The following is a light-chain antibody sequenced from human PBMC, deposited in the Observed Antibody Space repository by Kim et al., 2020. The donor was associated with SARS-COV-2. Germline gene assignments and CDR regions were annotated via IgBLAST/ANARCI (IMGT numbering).Light chain of an antibody. Sequence: DIQMTQSPSTLSASVGDRVTITCRASQYISNFLAWYQQKPGKAPNLLIYKASTLQSGVPSRFRGSGSGTEFTLTISSLQPGDFATYHCQQYNSYPYTFGQGTKLEI. CDR1: QYISNF. J-gene: IGKJ2*01. CDR3: QQYNSYPYT. V-gene: IGKV1-5*03. CDR2: KAS.